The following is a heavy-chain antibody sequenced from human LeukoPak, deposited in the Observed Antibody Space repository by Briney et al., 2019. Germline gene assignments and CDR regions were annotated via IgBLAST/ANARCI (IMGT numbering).Heavy chain of an antibody. CDR1: GGSIISSRDH. Sequence: SSETLSLTCSVSGGSIISSRDHWDWIRQPPGKGLEWIASVHYSGTAYYNPSLRSRVTISVDTSKNQFSLKVTSVTAADTAAHYCARRLHYYDYWGQGTLVSVSS. J-gene: IGHJ4*02. CDR2: VHYSGTA. CDR3: ARRLHYYDY. D-gene: IGHD2-21*02. V-gene: IGHV4-39*01.